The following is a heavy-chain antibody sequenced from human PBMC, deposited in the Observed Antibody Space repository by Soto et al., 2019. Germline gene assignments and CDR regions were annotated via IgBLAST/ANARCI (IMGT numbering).Heavy chain of an antibody. V-gene: IGHV3-23*01. CDR2: ISGGGGPT. J-gene: IGHJ3*02. CDR3: ANVSRFLASGLI. CDR1: GFTFSTYA. Sequence: EVQLLESGGGLVQPGGSLRLSCTASGFTFSTYAMTWVRQAPGKGLEWVSAISGGGGPTYYADSVKGRFTISRDNSKNTLYLQMNSLTAADTAVYYCANVSRFLASGLIWGQGTLVTVSS. D-gene: IGHD3-10*01.